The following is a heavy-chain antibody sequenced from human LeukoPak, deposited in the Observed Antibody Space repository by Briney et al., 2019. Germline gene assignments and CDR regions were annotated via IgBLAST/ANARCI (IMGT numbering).Heavy chain of an antibody. CDR1: GGSIGSYY. Sequence: SETLSLTCTVSGGSIGSYYWSWIRQPPGKGLEWIGYIYYSGSTNYNPSLKSRVTISVDTSKNQFSLKLSSVTAADTAVYYCARVCGSGSYYYYYGMDVWGQGTTVTVSS. V-gene: IGHV4-59*01. CDR3: ARVCGSGSYYYYYGMDV. J-gene: IGHJ6*02. D-gene: IGHD3-10*01. CDR2: IYYSGST.